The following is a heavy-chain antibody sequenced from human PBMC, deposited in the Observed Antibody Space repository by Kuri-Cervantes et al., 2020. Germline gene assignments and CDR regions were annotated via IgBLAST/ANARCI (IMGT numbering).Heavy chain of an antibody. D-gene: IGHD3-22*01. V-gene: IGHV3-21*01. J-gene: IGHJ3*02. CDR1: GFSFSIYS. CDR2: ISSSSTYV. Sequence: LSLTCAASGFSFSIYSMNWVRQAPGKGLEWVSCISSSSTYVYYADSVKGRFTISRDNAKNSLYLQMNSLRAEDTAVYYCARGGYYDSSWAFDIWGQGTMVT. CDR3: ARGGYYDSSWAFDI.